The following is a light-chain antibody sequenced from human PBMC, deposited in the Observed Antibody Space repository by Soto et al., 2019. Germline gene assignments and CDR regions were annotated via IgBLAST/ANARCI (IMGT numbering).Light chain of an antibody. Sequence: DIQMTQSPSSLSASVGDRVTITCRTSQSISSYLNWYQQKPGKAPNLLIYDASSLESGVPSRFSGSGSGTEFTLTISSLQPDDFATYYCQQYNSYPETFGQGTKVDIK. CDR3: QQYNSYPET. CDR2: DAS. J-gene: IGKJ1*01. CDR1: QSISSY. V-gene: IGKV1-5*01.